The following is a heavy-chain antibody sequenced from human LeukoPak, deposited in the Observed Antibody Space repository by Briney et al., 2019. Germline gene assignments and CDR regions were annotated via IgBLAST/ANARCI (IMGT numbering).Heavy chain of an antibody. Sequence: KPGGSLRLSCAASGFTFSSYSMNWVRQAPGKGLEWVSSISSSSSYIYYADSVKGRFTISRDNSKNTLYLQMNSLRAEDTAVYYCAKDRNSSSWYWFDPWGQGTLVTVSS. V-gene: IGHV3-21*04. CDR1: GFTFSSYS. CDR3: AKDRNSSSWYWFDP. CDR2: ISSSSSYI. J-gene: IGHJ5*02. D-gene: IGHD6-13*01.